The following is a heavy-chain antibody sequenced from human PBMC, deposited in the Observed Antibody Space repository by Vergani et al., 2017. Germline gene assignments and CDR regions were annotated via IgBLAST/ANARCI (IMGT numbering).Heavy chain of an antibody. CDR3: ARRACSSTSCYYYYGMDV. J-gene: IGHJ6*02. CDR1: GYSFTSYW. CDR2: IYPGDSDT. D-gene: IGHD2-2*01. Sequence: EVQLVQSGAEVKKPGESLTISCKGSGYSFTSYWIGWVRQMPGKGLEWMGIIYPGDSDTRYSPSFQGQVTISADKSISTAYLQWSSLKASDTAMYYCARRACSSTSCYYYYGMDVWGQGTTVTVSS. V-gene: IGHV5-51*01.